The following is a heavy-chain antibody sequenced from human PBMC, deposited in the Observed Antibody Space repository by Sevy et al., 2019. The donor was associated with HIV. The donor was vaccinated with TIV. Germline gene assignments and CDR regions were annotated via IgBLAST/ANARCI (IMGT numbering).Heavy chain of an antibody. CDR2: INGSGIS. CDR1: GGSFSADY. CDR3: ARGYDAGPLIY. V-gene: IGHV4-34*01. D-gene: IGHD3-22*01. Sequence: SETLSLTCTVYGGSFSADYWSWIRQPPGTGLEWIGEINGSGISKYNPSLKSRVTISLDTSVNQFSLRLTSVTAADTAVFYCARGYDAGPLIYWGHGTLVTVSS. J-gene: IGHJ1*01.